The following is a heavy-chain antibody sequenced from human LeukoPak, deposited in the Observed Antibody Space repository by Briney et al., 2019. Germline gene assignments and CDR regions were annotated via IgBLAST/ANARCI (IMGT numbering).Heavy chain of an antibody. Sequence: RASVKVSCKASGYSFSGYYIHWLRQAPGQGLEWMGWINPNSGATTYAQKFQGRVTMTRDTSISTVCMELSRLRSDDTAVYYCARKWIQLWSDAFDIWGQGTMVTVSS. CDR2: INPNSGAT. CDR1: GYSFSGYY. V-gene: IGHV1-2*02. D-gene: IGHD5-18*01. J-gene: IGHJ3*02. CDR3: ARKWIQLWSDAFDI.